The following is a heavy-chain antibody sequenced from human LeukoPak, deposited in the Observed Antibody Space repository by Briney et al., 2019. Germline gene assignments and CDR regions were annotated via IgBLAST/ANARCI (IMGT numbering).Heavy chain of an antibody. CDR2: IYQSETA. CDR3: AKTLGDCSFDP. Sequence: PSETLSLTCTVSGYSISSGYFWGWMRQPPGKGLEWIGSIYQSETAHYNPSLKSRVTISVDTSKNQFSLKLSSVTAADTAVYYCAKTLGDCSFDPWGQGTLVTVSS. D-gene: IGHD2-21*02. V-gene: IGHV4-38-2*02. CDR1: GYSISSGYF. J-gene: IGHJ5*02.